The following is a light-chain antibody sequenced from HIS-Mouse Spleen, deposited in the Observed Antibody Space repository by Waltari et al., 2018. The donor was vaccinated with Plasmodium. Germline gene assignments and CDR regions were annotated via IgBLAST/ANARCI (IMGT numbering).Light chain of an antibody. J-gene: IGKJ3*01. Sequence: AIRMTQSPSSFSASTGDRVTITCRASQGIIRYLAWYQQKPGKAPKLLIYAASTLQSGVPSRFSGSGSGTDFTLTISCLQSEDFATYYCQQYYSYPFTFGPGTKVDIK. CDR3: QQYYSYPFT. CDR2: AAS. CDR1: QGIIRY. V-gene: IGKV1-8*01.